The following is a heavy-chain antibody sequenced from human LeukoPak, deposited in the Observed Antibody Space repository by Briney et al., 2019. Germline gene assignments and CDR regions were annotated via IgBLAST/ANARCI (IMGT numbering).Heavy chain of an antibody. V-gene: IGHV3-11*01. Sequence: PGRSLRLSCAASGFTFSDYYMSWIRQAPGKGLEWVSYISSSGCTIYYAESVKGRFTISRDNAKNSLYLQMNSLRAEDTAVYYCARGYRWLQLSIRCPFDYWGQGTLVTVSS. CDR1: GFTFSDYY. CDR3: ARGYRWLQLSIRCPFDY. D-gene: IGHD5-24*01. CDR2: ISSSGCTI. J-gene: IGHJ4*02.